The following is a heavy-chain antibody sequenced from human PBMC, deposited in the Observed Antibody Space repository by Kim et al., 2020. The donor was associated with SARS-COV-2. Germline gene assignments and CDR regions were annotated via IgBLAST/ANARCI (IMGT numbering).Heavy chain of an antibody. J-gene: IGHJ4*02. V-gene: IGHV1-69*08. Sequence: SVKVSCKASGGTFGGYTIAWVRQAPGRGLEWVGRIIPIFGTTDYAQEFQGRVTITADKSTTTAYMDLNSLRSDDTAVYYCARMSRSSGGDSWGQGTLVTVSS. CDR1: GGTFGGYT. CDR3: ARMSRSSGGDS. CDR2: IIPIFGTT. D-gene: IGHD2-8*02.